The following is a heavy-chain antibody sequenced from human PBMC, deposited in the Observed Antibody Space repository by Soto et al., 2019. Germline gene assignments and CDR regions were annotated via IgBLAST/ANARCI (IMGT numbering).Heavy chain of an antibody. CDR1: GFTFSSYA. V-gene: IGHV3-23*01. Sequence: GGSLRLSCAASGFTFSSYAMSWVRQAPGKGLEWVSAISGSGGSTYYADSVKGRFTISRDNSKNTLYLQMNSLRAEDTALYYCAKVNMVATVDRWFDPWGQGTLVTVSS. CDR3: AKVNMVATVDRWFDP. CDR2: ISGSGGST. J-gene: IGHJ5*02. D-gene: IGHD2-15*01.